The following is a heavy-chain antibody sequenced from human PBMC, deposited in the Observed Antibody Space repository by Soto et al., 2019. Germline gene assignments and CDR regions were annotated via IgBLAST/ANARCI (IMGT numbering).Heavy chain of an antibody. Sequence: GGSLRLSCAASGFTFSGYAMSWVRQAPGKGLEWVSAISGSGGSTYYADSVKGRFTISRDNSKNTLYLQMNSLRAEDTAVYYCAKPIVVVVAATPDSDYWGQGTLVTVSS. D-gene: IGHD2-15*01. CDR2: ISGSGGST. V-gene: IGHV3-23*01. CDR1: GFTFSGYA. J-gene: IGHJ4*02. CDR3: AKPIVVVVAATPDSDY.